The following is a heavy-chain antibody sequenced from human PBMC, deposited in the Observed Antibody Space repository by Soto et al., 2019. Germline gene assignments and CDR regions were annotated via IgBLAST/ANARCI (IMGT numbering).Heavy chain of an antibody. Sequence: GGSLRLSCAASGFTFSSYAMHWVRQAPGKGLEWVAVISYDGSNKYYADSVKGRFTISRDNSKNTLYLQMNSLRAEDTAVYYCARGRIGIAAADYYYYYGMDVWGQGXTVTVSS. D-gene: IGHD6-13*01. CDR3: ARGRIGIAAADYYYYYGMDV. J-gene: IGHJ6*02. CDR2: ISYDGSNK. V-gene: IGHV3-30-3*01. CDR1: GFTFSSYA.